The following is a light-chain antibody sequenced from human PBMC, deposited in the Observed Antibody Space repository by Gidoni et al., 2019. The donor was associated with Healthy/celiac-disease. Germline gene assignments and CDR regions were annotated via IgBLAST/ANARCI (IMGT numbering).Light chain of an antibody. J-gene: IGKJ4*01. CDR3: QQSYSTPCT. CDR1: QSISSY. Sequence: MTESPFSLSASVGEGVTITCPASQSISSYLNWYQQKPGKAPKLLIYAASSLQSGVPSRFSGSVSGTDVTLTISSLQPEDFATYYCQQSYSTPCTFGQETKVEIK. V-gene: IGKV1-39*01. CDR2: AAS.